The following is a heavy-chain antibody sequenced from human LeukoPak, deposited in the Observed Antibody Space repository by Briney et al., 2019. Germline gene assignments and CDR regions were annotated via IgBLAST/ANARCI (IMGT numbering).Heavy chain of an antibody. CDR1: GFTFSSYA. V-gene: IGHV3-23*01. CDR2: ISGSGGST. Sequence: GGSLRLSSAASGFTFSSYAMSWVRQAPGKGLEWVSAISGSGGSTYYADSVKGRFTISRDNSKNTLYLQMNSLRAEDTAVYYCAKSDHYYDSSGFVDYWGQGTLVTVSS. CDR3: AKSDHYYDSSGFVDY. J-gene: IGHJ4*02. D-gene: IGHD3-22*01.